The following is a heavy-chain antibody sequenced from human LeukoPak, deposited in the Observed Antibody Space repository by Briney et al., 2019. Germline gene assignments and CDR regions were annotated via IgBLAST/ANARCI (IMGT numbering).Heavy chain of an antibody. J-gene: IGHJ6*02. CDR1: GGSFSGYY. CDR3: AGRSYRSSTSCWTLEMRGYYYYYGMDV. Sequence: SETLSLTCAVYGGSFSGYYWSWIRQPPGKGLEWIGEINHSGSTNYNPSLKSRVTISVDTSKNQFSLKLSSVTAADTAVYYCAGRSYRSSTSCWTLEMRGYYYYYGMDVWGQGTTVTVSS. CDR2: INHSGST. V-gene: IGHV4-34*01. D-gene: IGHD2-2*01.